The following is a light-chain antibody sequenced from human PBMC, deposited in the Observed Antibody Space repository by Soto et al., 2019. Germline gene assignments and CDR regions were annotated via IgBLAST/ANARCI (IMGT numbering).Light chain of an antibody. CDR2: GNS. J-gene: IGLJ1*01. CDR3: QSYDSSLSV. Sequence: QSALTQPPSVSGAPGQRVTISCTGSSSNIGAGYDVHWYQQLPGTAPKLLIYGNSNRPSGVPDRFSGSKSGTSASLAITGLQADDEADYYCQSYDSSLSVFGTGTKLTVL. V-gene: IGLV1-40*01. CDR1: SSNIGAGYD.